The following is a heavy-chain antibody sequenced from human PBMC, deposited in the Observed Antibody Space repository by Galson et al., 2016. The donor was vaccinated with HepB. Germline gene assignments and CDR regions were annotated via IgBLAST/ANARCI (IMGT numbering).Heavy chain of an antibody. CDR1: GFTFSSYA. J-gene: IGHJ3*02. CDR2: ISGSGQNT. CDR3: ARDQNAFDI. V-gene: IGHV3-23*01. Sequence: SLRLSCAASGFTFSSYAMSWVRQAPGKGLEWMSSISGSGQNTYYRDSVEGRFTISRDNAKNSLYLQMNSLRADDTAVYYCARDQNAFDIWGQGTMVTVSA.